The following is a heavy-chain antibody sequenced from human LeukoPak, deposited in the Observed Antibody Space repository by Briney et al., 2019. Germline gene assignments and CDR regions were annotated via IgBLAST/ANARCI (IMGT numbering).Heavy chain of an antibody. D-gene: IGHD3-22*01. V-gene: IGHV3-64*01. Sequence: GGSLRLSCAASGFTFSSYAMHWVRQAPGKGPEYVSAISSNGGSTYYANSVKGRFTISRDNSKNTLYLQMGSLRAEDMAVYYCARDGAQYYYDSSGYPPDYWGQGTLVTVSS. CDR2: ISSNGGST. CDR3: ARDGAQYYYDSSGYPPDY. J-gene: IGHJ4*02. CDR1: GFTFSSYA.